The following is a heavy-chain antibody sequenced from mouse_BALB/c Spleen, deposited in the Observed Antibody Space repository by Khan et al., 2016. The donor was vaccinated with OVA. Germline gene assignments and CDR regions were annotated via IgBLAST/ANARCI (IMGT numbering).Heavy chain of an antibody. CDR3: ARGNYYGYYFDY. Sequence: EVKLLESGPGLVKPSQSLSLTCTVTGYSITSGYAWNWIRQFPGNKLEWMGYISYSGGTSYNPSLKSRISITRDTSKNQFFLQFNSVTTEDTATYDCARGNYYGYYFDYWGQGTTLTVSS. D-gene: IGHD1-1*01. V-gene: IGHV3-2*02. CDR1: GYSITSGYA. CDR2: ISYSGGT. J-gene: IGHJ2*01.